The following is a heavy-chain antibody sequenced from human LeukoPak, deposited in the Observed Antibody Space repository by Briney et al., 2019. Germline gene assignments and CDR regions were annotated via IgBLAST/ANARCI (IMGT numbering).Heavy chain of an antibody. D-gene: IGHD3-10*01. CDR3: AKDRGYDSGSGIDN. Sequence: GGSLRLSCAASGFTFDDYAMNWVRQDPGKGLEWVSLINWDGGSTYYADSVKGRFTISRDNSKNSLYLQMNSPRAEDTALYYCAKDRGYDSGSGIDNWGQGTLVTVSS. CDR1: GFTFDDYA. J-gene: IGHJ4*02. V-gene: IGHV3-43D*04. CDR2: INWDGGST.